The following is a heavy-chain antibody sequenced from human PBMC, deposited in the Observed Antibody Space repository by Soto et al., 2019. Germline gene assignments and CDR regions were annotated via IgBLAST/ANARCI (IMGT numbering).Heavy chain of an antibody. V-gene: IGHV3-30*03. Sequence: QAQLVESGGGVVQPGRSLRLSCAASGFAFSSYGMHWVRQAPGTGLEWVAVISYDGSLQHYAGSVKGRFTLSRDNSKNMVLLQMSSLRAEDTAVYYCVSDRGYGHASVPYSWGQGTLVSVSS. CDR1: GFAFSSYG. D-gene: IGHD5-18*01. CDR2: ISYDGSLQ. CDR3: VSDRGYGHASVPYS. J-gene: IGHJ4*02.